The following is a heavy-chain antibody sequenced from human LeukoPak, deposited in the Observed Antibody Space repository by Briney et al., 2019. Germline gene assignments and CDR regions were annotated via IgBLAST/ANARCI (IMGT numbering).Heavy chain of an antibody. V-gene: IGHV4-34*01. CDR3: AREGEGEPPPNWFDP. J-gene: IGHJ5*02. Sequence: SETLSLTCAVYGGSFSGYYWSWIRQPPGKGLEWIGEINHSGSTNYNPSLKSRVTISVDTSKNQFSLKLSSVTAADTAVYYCAREGEGEPPPNWFDPWGQGTLVTVSS. CDR1: GGSFSGYY. D-gene: IGHD1-14*01. CDR2: INHSGST.